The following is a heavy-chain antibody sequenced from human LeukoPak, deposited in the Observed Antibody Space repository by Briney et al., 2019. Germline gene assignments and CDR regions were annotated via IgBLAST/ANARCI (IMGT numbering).Heavy chain of an antibody. CDR3: ARHVFRSSTSPILYYMDV. Sequence: GGSLRLSCAASGFIFSSYGMHWVRQAPGKGLEWVALISYDGSHEYYPASVKGRFTISRDNSKNTLSLQMDSLRPEDTAVYYCARHVFRSSTSPILYYMDVWGKGTTVTISS. CDR2: ISYDGSHE. V-gene: IGHV3-30*03. CDR1: GFIFSSYG. D-gene: IGHD2-2*01. J-gene: IGHJ6*03.